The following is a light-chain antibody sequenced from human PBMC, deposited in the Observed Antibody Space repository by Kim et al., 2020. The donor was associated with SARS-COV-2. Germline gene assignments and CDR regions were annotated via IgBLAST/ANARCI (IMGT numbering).Light chain of an antibody. J-gene: IGLJ2*01. Sequence: AWGQTVRITCQGDSLRSYYASWYQQKPGQAPELVIYGKNNRPSGIPDRFSGSSSGNTASLTITGAQAEDEADYYCNSRDSSGTDVVFGGGTQLTVL. CDR2: GKN. CDR3: NSRDSSGTDVV. V-gene: IGLV3-19*01. CDR1: SLRSYY.